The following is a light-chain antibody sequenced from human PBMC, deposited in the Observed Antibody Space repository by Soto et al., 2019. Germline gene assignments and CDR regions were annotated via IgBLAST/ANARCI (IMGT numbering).Light chain of an antibody. V-gene: IGKV3-11*01. Sequence: EIVLTQSPATLSLSPGERATRSCRASQSVGSSLAWYQQRPGQAPRLLIYDAFIRATGIPARFSGSESGTDFTLTISSLKPEDFAVYYCQQRSNWPLTFGQGTRLEIK. CDR2: DAF. CDR3: QQRSNWPLT. J-gene: IGKJ5*01. CDR1: QSVGSS.